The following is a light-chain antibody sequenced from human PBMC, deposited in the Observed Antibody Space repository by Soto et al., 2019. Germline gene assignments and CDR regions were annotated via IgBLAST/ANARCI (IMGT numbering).Light chain of an antibody. Sequence: QSALTQPASVSGSPGQSITISCTGTSSDIGSYNLVSWYQQHPGKAPKLMIYEGSKRPSGVSNRFSGYKSGNTAYLTISGLQVEDEADYYCCSYVGSSTWVFGGGTKLTVL. CDR1: SSDIGSYNL. CDR3: CSYVGSSTWV. V-gene: IGLV2-23*01. CDR2: EGS. J-gene: IGLJ3*02.